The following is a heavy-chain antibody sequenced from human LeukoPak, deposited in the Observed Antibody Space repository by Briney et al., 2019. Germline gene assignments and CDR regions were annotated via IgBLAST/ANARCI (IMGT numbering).Heavy chain of an antibody. D-gene: IGHD3-16*01. V-gene: IGHV3-11*04. CDR2: INSAGNNI. Sequence: GGSLRLSCVASGFTFSDYFMSWIRQAPGKGLEWLSFINSAGNNIYYADSVKGRFTISRDNSKETLYLEMNSLRAEDTAVYYCARDVYGGVWGQGTLVTVSS. CDR3: ARDVYGGV. CDR1: GFTFSDYF. J-gene: IGHJ4*02.